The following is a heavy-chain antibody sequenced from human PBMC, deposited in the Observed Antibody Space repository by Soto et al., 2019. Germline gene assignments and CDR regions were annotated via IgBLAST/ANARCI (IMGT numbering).Heavy chain of an antibody. CDR1: GFSISSSSYY. D-gene: IGHD3-16*01. J-gene: IGHJ4*02. CDR2: IYYSGST. Sequence: PSETLSLTCPFSGFSISSSSYYWGWIRQPPGKGLEWIGSIYYSGSTYYNPSLKSRVTISVDTSKNQFSLKLSSVTAADTAVYYCARRFGLQHRGIVYFGYWGQGTLVTVSS. CDR3: ARRFGLQHRGIVYFGY. V-gene: IGHV4-39*01.